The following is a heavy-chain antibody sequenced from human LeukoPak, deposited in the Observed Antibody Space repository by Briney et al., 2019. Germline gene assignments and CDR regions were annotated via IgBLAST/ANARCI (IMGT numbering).Heavy chain of an antibody. CDR2: IYPGDSDT. V-gene: IGHV5-51*01. CDR3: ARQANHCSGNSCSALYFDS. CDR1: GYTFINYW. Sequence: GESLKISCKASGYTFINYWIAWVRQMPEKGLELMGLIYPGDSDTRYSPSFQGHVTISADKSINTAYLQWNSLEASDTATYYCARQANHCSGNSCSALYFDSWGQGTLVTVFS. J-gene: IGHJ4*02. D-gene: IGHD2-15*01.